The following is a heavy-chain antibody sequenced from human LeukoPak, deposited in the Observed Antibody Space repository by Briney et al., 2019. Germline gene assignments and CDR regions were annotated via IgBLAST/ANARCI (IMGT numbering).Heavy chain of an antibody. V-gene: IGHV1-8*03. J-gene: IGHJ6*03. CDR1: GYTFTSYD. CDR2: MNPNSGNT. CDR3: ARGSYYDFWSGYHRDYYYMDV. D-gene: IGHD3-3*01. Sequence: ASVKVSCKASGYTFTSYDINWVRQATGQGLEWMGWMNPNSGNTGYAQKFQGRVTITRNTSISTAYMELSSLRSEDTAVYYCARGSYYDFWSGYHRDYYYMDVWGKGTTVTVSS.